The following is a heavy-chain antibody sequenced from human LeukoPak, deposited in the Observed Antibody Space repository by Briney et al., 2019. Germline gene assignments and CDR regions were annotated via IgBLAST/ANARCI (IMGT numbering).Heavy chain of an antibody. CDR1: GYTFTGYY. CDR2: IDPNSGGT. Sequence: ASVKVSCKASGYTFTGYYMHWVRQAPGQGLEWMGWIDPNSGGTNYAQKFQGRVTMTRDTSISTAYMELSRLRSDDTAVYYCARAYTGSPYNWFDPWGQGTLVIVSA. J-gene: IGHJ5*02. CDR3: ARAYTGSPYNWFDP. D-gene: IGHD3-10*01. V-gene: IGHV1-2*02.